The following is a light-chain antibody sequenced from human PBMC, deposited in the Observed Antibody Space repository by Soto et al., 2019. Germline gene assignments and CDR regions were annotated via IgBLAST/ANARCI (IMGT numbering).Light chain of an antibody. CDR1: SSDLV. J-gene: IGLJ3*02. CDR3: CSSPGTITWV. CDR2: YVT. Sequence: QSVLTQPRSVSGSPGQSVTISCTGISSDLVSWYQHYPGKAPKLIIYYVTQRPSGVPDRFSGSKSGNTASLTISGLQAEDEADYYCCSSPGTITWVFGGGTKPTVL. V-gene: IGLV2-11*01.